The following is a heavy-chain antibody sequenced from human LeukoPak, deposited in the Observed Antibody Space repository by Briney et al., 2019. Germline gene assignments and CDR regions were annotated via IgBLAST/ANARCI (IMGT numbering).Heavy chain of an antibody. CDR1: GFTFSSYG. Sequence: GGSLRLSCAASGFTFSSYGMSWVRQAPGKGLEWVAFIRYDGSNKYYADSVKGRFTISRDNSKNTLYLQMNSLRAEDTAVYYCANNRDGYNYCPDYWGQGTLVTVSS. CDR3: ANNRDGYNYCPDY. J-gene: IGHJ4*02. CDR2: IRYDGSNK. V-gene: IGHV3-30*02. D-gene: IGHD5-24*01.